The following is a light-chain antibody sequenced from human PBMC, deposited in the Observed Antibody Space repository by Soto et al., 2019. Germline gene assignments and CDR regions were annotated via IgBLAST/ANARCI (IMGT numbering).Light chain of an antibody. CDR3: QQSYSTPPT. CDR2: VAS. J-gene: IGKJ5*01. Sequence: DIQMTQSPASLSASVGDRVTISCRASQSIGRNLNWYQQKPGKAPTLLIYVASSLQSGVPSRFSGSGAGTDFTLTISSLQPEDFATYFCQQSYSTPPTFGQGTRLEI. V-gene: IGKV1-39*01. CDR1: QSIGRN.